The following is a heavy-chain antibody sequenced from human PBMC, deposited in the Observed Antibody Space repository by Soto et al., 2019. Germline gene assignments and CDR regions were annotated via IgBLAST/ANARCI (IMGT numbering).Heavy chain of an antibody. CDR3: ARDGREKPKDV. CDR2: IILIFGTA. V-gene: IGHV1-69*13. Sequence: GASVKVSCKASGGTFSSYAISWVRQAPGQGLEWMGGIILIFGTANYAQKFQGRVTITADESTSTTYMELSSLSSEDTAVYYCARDGREKPKDVWGQGTTVTVSS. CDR1: GGTFSSYA. J-gene: IGHJ6*02.